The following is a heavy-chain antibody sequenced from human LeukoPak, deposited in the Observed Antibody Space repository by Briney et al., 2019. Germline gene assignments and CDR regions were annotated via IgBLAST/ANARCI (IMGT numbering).Heavy chain of an antibody. V-gene: IGHV1-18*01. CDR2: ISAYNGNT. D-gene: IGHD6-13*01. J-gene: IGHJ4*02. CDR3: ARIPQAGYSSTWWVDY. Sequence: ASVKVSCKASGYTFTNHGISWVRQAPGQGLEWMGWISAYNGNTNYAQKLQDRITMTTDTSTSTAYLDLRSLRSDDTVVYYCARIPQAGYSSTWWVDYWGQGTLVTVSS. CDR1: GYTFTNHG.